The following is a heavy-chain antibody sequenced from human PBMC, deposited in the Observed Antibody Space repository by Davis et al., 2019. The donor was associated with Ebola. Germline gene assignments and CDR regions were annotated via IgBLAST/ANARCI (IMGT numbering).Heavy chain of an antibody. CDR3: ARMFCSSGNGYPDY. D-gene: IGHD2-15*01. CDR1: SGSFSSFY. CDR2: INHSGRS. V-gene: IGHV4-34*01. J-gene: IGHJ4*02. Sequence: PSETLSLTCAVYSGSFSSFYWSWIRQPPGKGLEWIGEINHSGRSNNNQSLKSRVTISVDTSKNQFSLKLSSVTAEDTAVYHCARMFCSSGNGYPDYWGQGTLVTVSS.